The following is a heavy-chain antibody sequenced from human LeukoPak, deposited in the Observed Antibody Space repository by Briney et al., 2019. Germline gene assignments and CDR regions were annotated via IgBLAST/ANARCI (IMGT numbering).Heavy chain of an antibody. J-gene: IGHJ4*02. Sequence: PSETLSLTCTVSGGSISSGDYYWSWIRQPPGKGLEWIGYIYYSGSTYYNPSLKSRVTISVDTSKNQFSLKLSSVTAADTAVYYCARQRGLEGFDYWGQGTLVTVSS. CDR2: IYYSGST. V-gene: IGHV4-30-4*08. CDR3: ARQRGLEGFDY. CDR1: GGSISSGDYY. D-gene: IGHD1-1*01.